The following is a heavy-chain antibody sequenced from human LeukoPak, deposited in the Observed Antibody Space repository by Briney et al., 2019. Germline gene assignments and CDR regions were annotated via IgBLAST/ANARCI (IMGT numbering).Heavy chain of an antibody. V-gene: IGHV3-74*01. D-gene: IGHD6-19*01. CDR2: INTDGSST. Sequence: GGSLRLSCAASGFTFSSYWMHWVRQAPGKGLVWVSRINTDGSSTSYADSVKGRFTISRDNAKNTLYLQMNSLRAEDTAVYYCARRGIAVAGFFDYWGQGTLVTVFS. J-gene: IGHJ4*02. CDR3: ARRGIAVAGFFDY. CDR1: GFTFSSYW.